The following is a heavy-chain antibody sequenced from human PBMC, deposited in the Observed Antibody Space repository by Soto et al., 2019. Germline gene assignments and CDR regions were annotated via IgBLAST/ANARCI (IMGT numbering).Heavy chain of an antibody. CDR1: GGSVSSGSYY. CDR2: IYYSGST. D-gene: IGHD6-19*01. V-gene: IGHV4-61*01. Sequence: QVQLQESGPGLVKPSETLSLTCTVSGGSVSSGSYYWSWIRQPPGKGLEWIAYIYYSGSTKYNPSLKSRVTISRDTSKNQFSLKLTSVTAADTAVYSCARSGGGSGWLGGQGTLVTVSS. J-gene: IGHJ4*02. CDR3: ARSGGGSGWL.